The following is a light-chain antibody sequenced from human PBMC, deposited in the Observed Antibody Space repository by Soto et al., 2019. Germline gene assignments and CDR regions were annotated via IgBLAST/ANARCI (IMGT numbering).Light chain of an antibody. CDR1: QSISSW. CDR3: QQYNSYPET. J-gene: IGKJ1*01. V-gene: IGKV1-5*01. Sequence: DIQMTQSPSTLSASVGDRVTITCRASQSISSWLAWYQQEPGKAPKLLIYDASSLESGVPSRFSGSRSGTEFTLTISSLQPDDFATYYCQQYNSYPETFGQGTKVDIK. CDR2: DAS.